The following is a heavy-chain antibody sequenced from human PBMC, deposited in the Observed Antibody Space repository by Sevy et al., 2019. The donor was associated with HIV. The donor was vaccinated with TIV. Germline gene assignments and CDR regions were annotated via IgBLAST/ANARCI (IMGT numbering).Heavy chain of an antibody. CDR1: GFTFSSYA. CDR3: ARAAGSSSLLFDY. D-gene: IGHD6-6*01. Sequence: GGSLRLSCAASGFTFSSYAMHWVRQAPGKGLEWVAVISYDGSNKYYADSVKGRFTISRDNSKNTLYLQMNSLRAEDTAVYYCARAAGSSSLLFDYWGQGTLVTVSS. J-gene: IGHJ4*02. V-gene: IGHV3-30-3*01. CDR2: ISYDGSNK.